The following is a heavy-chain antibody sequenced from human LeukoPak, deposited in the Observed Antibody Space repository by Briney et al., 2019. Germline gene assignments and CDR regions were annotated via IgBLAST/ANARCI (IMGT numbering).Heavy chain of an antibody. CDR3: VRVGSAYGDPLEFHF. CDR2: ISGHNGNT. V-gene: IGHV1-18*01. CDR1: GYSFNKFG. Sequence: ASVKVSCKASGYSFNKFGISWVRQAPGRGLEWRGWISGHNGNTDSAQKFQDRVTMSTDNSMSTAYLELRSLRSDDTAVYFCVRVGSAYGDPLEFHFWGQGTLVTVSS. D-gene: IGHD4-17*01. J-gene: IGHJ4*02.